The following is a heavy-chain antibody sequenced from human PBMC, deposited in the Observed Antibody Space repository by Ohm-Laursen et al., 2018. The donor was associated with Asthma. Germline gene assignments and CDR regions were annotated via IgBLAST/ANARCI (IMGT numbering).Heavy chain of an antibody. CDR1: GFTFSSYA. Sequence: SLRLSCAASGFTFSSYAMHWVRQAPGKGLEWVAVISYDGSNKYYADSVKGRFTISRDNSKNTLYLQMSSLRAEDTAVYYCARDKDDYVWGSYPIGWFDPWGQGTLVTVSS. D-gene: IGHD3-16*02. J-gene: IGHJ5*02. V-gene: IGHV3-30-3*01. CDR2: ISYDGSNK. CDR3: ARDKDDYVWGSYPIGWFDP.